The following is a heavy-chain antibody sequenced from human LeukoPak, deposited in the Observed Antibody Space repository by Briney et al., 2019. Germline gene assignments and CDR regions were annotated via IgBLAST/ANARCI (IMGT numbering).Heavy chain of an antibody. J-gene: IGHJ6*02. CDR1: GFTFSTAW. CDR2: IYYSGST. D-gene: IGHD6-13*01. V-gene: IGHV4-4*02. CDR3: ARDGIAAAGTPYYYYGMDV. Sequence: GSLRLSCVASGFTFSTAWMSWLRQAPGKGLEWIGSIYYSGSTYYNPSLKSRVTISVDTSKNQFSLKLSSVTAADTAVYYCARDGIAAAGTPYYYYGMDVWGQGTTVTVSS.